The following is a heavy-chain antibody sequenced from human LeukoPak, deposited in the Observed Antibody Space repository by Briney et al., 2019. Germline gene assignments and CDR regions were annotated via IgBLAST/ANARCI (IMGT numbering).Heavy chain of an antibody. V-gene: IGHV4-59*01. CDR3: ARGVASDY. Sequence: SETLSLTCAVYGGSFSGYYWSWIRQPPGKGLEWIGYIYYSGSTNYNPSLKSRVTISVDTSKNQFSLKLSSVTAADTAVYYCARGVASDYWGQETLVTVSS. CDR1: GGSFSGYY. CDR2: IYYSGST. J-gene: IGHJ4*02. D-gene: IGHD2-15*01.